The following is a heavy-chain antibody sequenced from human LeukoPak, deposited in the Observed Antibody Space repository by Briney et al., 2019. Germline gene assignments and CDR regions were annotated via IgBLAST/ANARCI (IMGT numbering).Heavy chain of an antibody. V-gene: IGHV3-23*01. CDR1: GFTFSTHA. J-gene: IGHJ4*02. D-gene: IGHD3-22*01. Sequence: GGSLRLSCAASGFTFSTHAMSWVRQAPGKGLEWVSAIGGSGASTYYAESVKGRVTISRDNSKNTLYLQMNSLRDEDTAVYYCAKSLRAISDSSGYYSFSDYWGREPWSPSPQ. CDR2: IGGSGAST. CDR3: AKSLRAISDSSGYYSFSDY.